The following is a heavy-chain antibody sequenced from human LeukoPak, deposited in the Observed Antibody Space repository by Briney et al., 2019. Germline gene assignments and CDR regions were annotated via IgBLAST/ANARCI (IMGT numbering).Heavy chain of an antibody. D-gene: IGHD2/OR15-2a*01. CDR2: IYYSGST. CDR1: GGSISSYY. Sequence: SGTLSLTCTVSGGSISSYYWSWIRQPPGKGLEWIGYIYYSGSTNYNPSLKSRVTVSVDRTKNQFSLKLSSVTAADTAVYYCARKNDFEIWGQGTLVTVSS. J-gene: IGHJ3*02. V-gene: IGHV4-59*01. CDR3: ARKNDFEI.